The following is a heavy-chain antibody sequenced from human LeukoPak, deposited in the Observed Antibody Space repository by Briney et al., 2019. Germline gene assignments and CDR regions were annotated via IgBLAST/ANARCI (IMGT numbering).Heavy chain of an antibody. CDR3: ARDGPFGGLRGDY. CDR2: ISSSGSTI. V-gene: IGHV3-48*03. Sequence: PGGSLRLSCAASGFTFSTYEMNWVRQAPGKGLEWVSYISSSGSTIYYADSVKGRFTISRDNAKNSLYLQMNSLRAEDTAVYYCARDGPFGGLRGDYWGQGTLVTVSS. J-gene: IGHJ4*02. CDR1: GFTFSTYE. D-gene: IGHD3-16*01.